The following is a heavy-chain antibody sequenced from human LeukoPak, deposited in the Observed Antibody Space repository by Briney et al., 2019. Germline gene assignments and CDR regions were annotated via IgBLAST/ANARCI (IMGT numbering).Heavy chain of an antibody. CDR2: ISASNGNT. CDR3: ARDNDSRDPPHFDY. V-gene: IGHV1-18*01. D-gene: IGHD3-16*01. Sequence: ASVKVSCKASGYTFTSYGISWVRQAPGQGLEWMGWISASNGNTNYAQKFRGRVTITADKSTRTAYMELSSLRSEDTAVYYCARDNDSRDPPHFDYWGQGTLVTVSS. CDR1: GYTFTSYG. J-gene: IGHJ4*02.